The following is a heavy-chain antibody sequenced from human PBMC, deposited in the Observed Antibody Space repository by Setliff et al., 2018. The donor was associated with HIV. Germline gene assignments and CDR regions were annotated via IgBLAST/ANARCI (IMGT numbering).Heavy chain of an antibody. D-gene: IGHD2-2*01. J-gene: IGHJ6*02. CDR1: GFTFGDYA. CDR2: IRSKAYGGTT. CDR3: AAMGVEVVSYYYGMDV. Sequence: GGSLRLSCTASGFTFGDYAMSWVRQAPGKGLEWVGFIRSKAYGGTTEYAASVKGRFTISRDDSKSLAYLQMNSLKTEDTAVYYCAAMGVEVVSYYYGMDVWGQGTTVTVSS. V-gene: IGHV3-49*04.